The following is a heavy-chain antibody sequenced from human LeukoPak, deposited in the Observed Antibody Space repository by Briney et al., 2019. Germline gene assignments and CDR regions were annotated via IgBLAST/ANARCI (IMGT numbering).Heavy chain of an antibody. CDR2: ISGYNGNT. CDR3: ARDTVEMATNDAFDI. Sequence: ASVTVSCKASGYIFTTYGISWVQQAPGQGLEWMGWISGYNGNTNYAQKLQGRVTMTTDTSTSTAYMELRTLRSDDTAVYYCARDTVEMATNDAFDIWGQGTMVTVSS. D-gene: IGHD5-24*01. CDR1: GYIFTTYG. V-gene: IGHV1-18*01. J-gene: IGHJ3*02.